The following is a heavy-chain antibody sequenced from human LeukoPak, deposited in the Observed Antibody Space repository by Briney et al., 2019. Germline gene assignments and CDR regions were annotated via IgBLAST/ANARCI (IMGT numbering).Heavy chain of an antibody. CDR1: GFTLSSYS. J-gene: IGHJ4*02. CDR3: ARDAYCGGDCQISFDY. CDR2: ISSSSSYI. V-gene: IGHV3-21*01. D-gene: IGHD2-21*01. Sequence: GGSLRLSCAASGFTLSSYSMNWVRQAPGKGLEWVSSISSSSSYIYYADSVKGRFTISRDNAKNSLYLQMNSLRAEDTAVYYCARDAYCGGDCQISFDYWGQGTLVTVSS.